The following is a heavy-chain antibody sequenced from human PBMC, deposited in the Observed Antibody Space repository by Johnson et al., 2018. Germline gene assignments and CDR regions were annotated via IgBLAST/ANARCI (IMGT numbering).Heavy chain of an antibody. Sequence: VQLVESGGGLVKPGGSLRLSCAASGFTFSDYYMSWIRQAPGKGLEWVSYISSSGRTIYDADSVKGRFTISRDNAKNSLYLQMNSLRAEDTAVYYCARDDYRDYDSPRDVADYYYGMDVWGQGTTVTVSS. D-gene: IGHD4-17*01. V-gene: IGHV3-11*01. CDR3: ARDDYRDYDSPRDVADYYYGMDV. CDR2: ISSSGRTI. CDR1: GFTFSDYY. J-gene: IGHJ6*02.